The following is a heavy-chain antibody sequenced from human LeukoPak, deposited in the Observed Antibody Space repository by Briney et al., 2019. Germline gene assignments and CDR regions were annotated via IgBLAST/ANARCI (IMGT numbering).Heavy chain of an antibody. CDR3: AREVHYYDSSGYLDY. CDR2: IYYSGST. V-gene: IGHV4-31*03. D-gene: IGHD3-22*01. J-gene: IGHJ4*02. CDR1: GGSISSGGYY. Sequence: SETLSLTCTVSGGSISSGGYYWSWIRQHPGKGLEWIGYIYYSGSTYYNPSLKSRVTISVDTSKNQFSLKLSSVTAADTAVYYCAREVHYYDSSGYLDYWGQGTLVTVSS.